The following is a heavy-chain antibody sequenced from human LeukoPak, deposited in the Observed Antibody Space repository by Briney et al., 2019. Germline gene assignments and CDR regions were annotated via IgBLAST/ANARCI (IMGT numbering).Heavy chain of an antibody. D-gene: IGHD6-13*01. V-gene: IGHV3-53*01. CDR1: GFTVSSNY. CDR3: ASAGGAYSSSWTYYYYYGMDV. J-gene: IGHJ6*02. CDR2: IYSGGST. Sequence: PGGSLRLSCAASGFTVSSNYMSWVRQAPGKGLEWVSVIYSGGSTYYADSVKGRFTISRDISKNTLYLQMNSLRAEGTAVYYCASAGGAYSSSWTYYYYYGMDVWGQGTTVTVSS.